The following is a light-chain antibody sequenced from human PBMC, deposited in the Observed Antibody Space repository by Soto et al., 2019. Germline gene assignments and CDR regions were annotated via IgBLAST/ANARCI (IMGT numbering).Light chain of an antibody. J-gene: IGKJ5*01. CDR3: QQYGSSPKIT. V-gene: IGKV3-20*01. CDR1: QSVSNNY. CDR2: GAS. Sequence: EIVLTQWPGTLSLSPGERSTVSWRCSQSVSNNYLAWYQQKPGQAPRLLIYGASNRATGIPDRFSGSGSGTDFTLPISRLEPEDFAVYYCQQYGSSPKITFGQGTRLEIK.